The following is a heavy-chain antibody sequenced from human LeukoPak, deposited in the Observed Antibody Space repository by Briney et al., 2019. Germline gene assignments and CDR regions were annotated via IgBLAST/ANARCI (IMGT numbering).Heavy chain of an antibody. V-gene: IGHV4-39*01. J-gene: IGHJ3*02. D-gene: IGHD3-22*01. CDR1: GGSISSSSYY. Sequence: KPSETLSLTCTVSGGSISSSSYYWGWIRQPPGKGLEWIGSIYYSGSTYYNPSLKSRVTISVDTSKNQFSLKLSSVTAADTAVYYCARLSMIVVVITSGAFDIWGQGTMVTVSS. CDR3: ARLSMIVVVITSGAFDI. CDR2: IYYSGST.